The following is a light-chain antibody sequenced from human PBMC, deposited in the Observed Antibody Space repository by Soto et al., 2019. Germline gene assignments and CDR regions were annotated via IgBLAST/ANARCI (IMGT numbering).Light chain of an antibody. V-gene: IGKV3-15*01. J-gene: IGKJ1*01. CDR1: QFVISSY. CDR2: DAS. Sequence: ETLMTQSPATLSVSQGEIATLSCRASQFVISSYLAWYQQKPGQAPRLLIYDASTRATGIPVRFSGSGSGTEFTLSISSVQSEDFAVFYCQQYNRWPRTFGQGTKVDIK. CDR3: QQYNRWPRT.